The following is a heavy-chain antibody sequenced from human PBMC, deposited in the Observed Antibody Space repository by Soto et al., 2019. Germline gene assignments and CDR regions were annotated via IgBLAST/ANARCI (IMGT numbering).Heavy chain of an antibody. V-gene: IGHV3-74*01. CDR3: AKILGQQVISVDR. CDR1: GLTFNKYW. J-gene: IGHJ5*02. D-gene: IGHD6-13*01. CDR2: ITADGSNT. Sequence: GGSLRLSCAASGLTFNKYWMHWVRQAPGKGLMWVSRITADGSNTVYADSVKGRFTISRDNTKNTLYLQMNSLTPEDTAVYYCAKILGQQVISVDRWGQGTLVTVSS.